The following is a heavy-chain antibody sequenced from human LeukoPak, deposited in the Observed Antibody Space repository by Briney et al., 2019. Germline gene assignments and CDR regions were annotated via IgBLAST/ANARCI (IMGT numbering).Heavy chain of an antibody. D-gene: IGHD1-26*01. J-gene: IGHJ3*02. CDR2: ISGSGGST. Sequence: GGSLRLSCAASGFTFSSYAMRWVRQAPGKGLEWVSAISGSGGSTYYADSVKGRFTISRDNSKNTLYLQMNSLRAEDTAVYYCAKDWRGSYGEDAFDIWGQGTMVTVSS. V-gene: IGHV3-23*01. CDR3: AKDWRGSYGEDAFDI. CDR1: GFTFSSYA.